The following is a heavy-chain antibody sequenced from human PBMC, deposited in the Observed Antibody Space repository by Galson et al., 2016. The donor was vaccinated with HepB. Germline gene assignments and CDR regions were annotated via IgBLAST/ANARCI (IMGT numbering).Heavy chain of an antibody. Sequence: SVKVSCKASGDTFSRYGIGWVRQAPGRGLEWMGGIIPFFGTANYAQNFEDRVTINAHKSTSTAYMELSSLRYEDTAVYYCARVRVDYFDYWGQGTLVTVSS. CDR2: IIPFFGTA. J-gene: IGHJ4*02. V-gene: IGHV1-69*06. CDR3: ARVRVDYFDY. CDR1: GDTFSRYG. D-gene: IGHD5-12*01.